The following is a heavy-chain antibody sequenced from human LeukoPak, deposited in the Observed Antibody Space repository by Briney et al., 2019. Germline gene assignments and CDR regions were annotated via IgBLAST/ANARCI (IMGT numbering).Heavy chain of an antibody. D-gene: IGHD3-10*01. Sequence: ASVKVSCKASGYTFTSYDINWVRQATGQGLEWMGWMNPNSGNTGYAQKFQGRVTMTRNTSISTAYMELSSLRSEDTAVYYCARGGSGSYYRHYYHYYMDVWGKGTTVTISS. CDR3: ARGGSGSYYRHYYHYYMDV. V-gene: IGHV1-8*01. CDR2: MNPNSGNT. J-gene: IGHJ6*03. CDR1: GYTFTSYD.